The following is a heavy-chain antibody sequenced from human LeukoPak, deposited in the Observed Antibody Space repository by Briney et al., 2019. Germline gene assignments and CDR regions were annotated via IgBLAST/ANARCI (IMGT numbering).Heavy chain of an antibody. CDR3: AKERETYYEFDY. CDR2: ISGTGDST. Sequence: GGSLRLSCAASGFTFSSYGMSWVRQAPGKGLEWVSAISGTGDSTYYADSVKGRFIISRDNSKNTLYLQMNSLRAEDTAVYYCAKERETYYEFDYWGQGTLVTVSS. D-gene: IGHD3-22*01. V-gene: IGHV3-23*01. CDR1: GFTFSSYG. J-gene: IGHJ4*02.